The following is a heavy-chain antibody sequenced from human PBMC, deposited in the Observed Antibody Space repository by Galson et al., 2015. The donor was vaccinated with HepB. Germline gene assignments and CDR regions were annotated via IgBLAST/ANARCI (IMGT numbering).Heavy chain of an antibody. Sequence: SLRLSCAASGFTFSSYAMHWVRQAPGKGLEWVAVISYDGSNKYYADSVKGRFTNFRDNSKNTLYLQMNSLRGEDTAVYYCAKVPPGNWFDPWGQGTLVTVSS. V-gene: IGHV3-30-3*01. CDR3: AKVPPGNWFDP. D-gene: IGHD3-10*01. CDR1: GFTFSSYA. J-gene: IGHJ5*02. CDR2: ISYDGSNK.